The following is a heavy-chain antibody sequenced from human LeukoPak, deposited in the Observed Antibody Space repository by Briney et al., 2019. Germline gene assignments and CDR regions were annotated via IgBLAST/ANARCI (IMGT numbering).Heavy chain of an antibody. J-gene: IGHJ4*02. Sequence: GGSLRLSCAASGFTFSSYAMSWVRQAPGKGLEWVSAISGSGGSTYYADSVKGRFTNSRDNSKNTLYLQMNSLRAEDTAVYYCARRAGAYSHPYDYWGQGTLVTVSS. CDR1: GFTFSSYA. CDR3: ARRAGAYSHPYDY. D-gene: IGHD4/OR15-4a*01. V-gene: IGHV3-23*01. CDR2: ISGSGGST.